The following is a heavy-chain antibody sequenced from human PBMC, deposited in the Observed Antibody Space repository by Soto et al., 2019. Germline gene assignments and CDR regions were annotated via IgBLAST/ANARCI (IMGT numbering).Heavy chain of an antibody. CDR3: ARVQSGYDYGFDP. Sequence: SETLSLTCTVSCGSVSSGDYYWSWIRQPPGKGLEWIGYIYYSGSTYYNPSLKSRVTISVDTSKNQFSLKLSSVTAADTAVYYCARVQSGYDYGFDPWGQGTLVTVSS. CDR1: CGSVSSGDYY. CDR2: IYYSGST. D-gene: IGHD5-12*01. J-gene: IGHJ5*02. V-gene: IGHV4-30-4*01.